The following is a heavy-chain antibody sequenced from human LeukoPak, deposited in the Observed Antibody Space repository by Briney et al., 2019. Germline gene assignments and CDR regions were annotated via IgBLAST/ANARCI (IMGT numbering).Heavy chain of an antibody. V-gene: IGHV3-7*01. CDR1: GFTFSSYW. CDR2: IKKDGSEK. J-gene: IGHJ5*02. CDR3: ASRVTVTTVANWFDP. D-gene: IGHD4-17*01. Sequence: PGGSLRLSCAASGFTFSSYWMSWVRQAPGKGLEWVANIKKDGSEKYYVDSVKGRFTISRDNAKNSLYLQMNSLRAEDTAVYYCASRVTVTTVANWFDPWGQGTLVTVSS.